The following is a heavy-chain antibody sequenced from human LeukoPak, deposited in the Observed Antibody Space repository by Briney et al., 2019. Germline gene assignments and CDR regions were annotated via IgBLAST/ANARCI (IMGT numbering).Heavy chain of an antibody. Sequence: SVKVSCKASGGTFSSYAISWVRQAPGQGLEWMGGIIPIFGTANYAQKFQGRVTITADESTSTAYMELSSPRSEDTAVYYCARSAYCGGDCYWSDAFDIWGQGTMVTVSS. J-gene: IGHJ3*02. CDR2: IIPIFGTA. V-gene: IGHV1-69*13. D-gene: IGHD2-21*02. CDR1: GGTFSSYA. CDR3: ARSAYCGGDCYWSDAFDI.